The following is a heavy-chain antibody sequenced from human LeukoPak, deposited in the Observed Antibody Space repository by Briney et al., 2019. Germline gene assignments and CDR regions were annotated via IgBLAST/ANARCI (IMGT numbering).Heavy chain of an antibody. CDR3: TRPLGSLGGDSPQPADY. V-gene: IGHV3-73*01. Sequence: QPGGSLRLSCAASGFTFSGSAMHWVRRASGKGLEWDGRIGSKANSYATAYAASVKGRFTISRDDSKNTAYLQMNSLKTEDTAVYYGTRPLGSLGGDSPQPADYWGQGTLVTVSS. J-gene: IGHJ4*02. CDR1: GFTFSGSA. D-gene: IGHD2-21*02. CDR2: IGSKANSYAT.